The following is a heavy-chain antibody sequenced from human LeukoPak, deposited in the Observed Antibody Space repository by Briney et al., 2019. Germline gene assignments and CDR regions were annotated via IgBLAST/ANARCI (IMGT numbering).Heavy chain of an antibody. J-gene: IGHJ4*02. V-gene: IGHV3-30*04. Sequence: GGSLRLSCAASGFTFSSYAMHWVRQAPGKGLEWVAVISYDGSNKYYADSVKGRFTISRDNSKNTLYLQMNSLRAEDTAVYYCAKDRRDYAPGDYWGQGTLVTVSS. CDR2: ISYDGSNK. D-gene: IGHD2-2*01. CDR1: GFTFSSYA. CDR3: AKDRRDYAPGDY.